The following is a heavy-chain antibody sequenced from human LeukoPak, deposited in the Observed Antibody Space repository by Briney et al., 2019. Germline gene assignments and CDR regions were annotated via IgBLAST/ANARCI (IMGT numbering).Heavy chain of an antibody. CDR3: AKDRTVAANRDYYMDV. J-gene: IGHJ6*03. V-gene: IGHV3-21*01. CDR1: GFTFSSYS. Sequence: GGSLRLSCAASGFTFSSYSMNWVRQAPGKGLEWVSSISSSSSYIYYADSVKGRFTISRDNAKNSLYLQMNSLRAEDTAVYYCAKDRTVAANRDYYMDVWGKGTTVTVSS. CDR2: ISSSSSYI. D-gene: IGHD6-19*01.